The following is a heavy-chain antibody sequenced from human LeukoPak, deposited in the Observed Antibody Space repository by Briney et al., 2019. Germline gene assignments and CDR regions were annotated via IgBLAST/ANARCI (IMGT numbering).Heavy chain of an antibody. CDR3: AASAYYYGSGPFDP. Sequence: PGGSLRLSCAASGFTLSSNSMNWVRQAPGKGLEWVSYISSSSSALYYADSVKGRFTISRDNAKNSLYLQMNSLRAEDTAVYYCAASAYYYGSGPFDPWGQGTLVTVSS. CDR1: GFTLSSNS. J-gene: IGHJ5*02. V-gene: IGHV3-48*01. D-gene: IGHD3-10*01. CDR2: ISSSSSAL.